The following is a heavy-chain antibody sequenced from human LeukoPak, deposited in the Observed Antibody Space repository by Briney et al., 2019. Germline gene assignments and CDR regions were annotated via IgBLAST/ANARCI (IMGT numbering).Heavy chain of an antibody. Sequence: GRSLRLSCAASGFTFSSYAMHWVRQAPGKGLEWVAVISYDGSNKYYADSVKGRFTISRDNSKNTLYLQMTSLRAEDTAVYYCARDEGARLATYYFDYWGQGTLVTVSS. CDR3: ARDEGARLATYYFDY. J-gene: IGHJ4*02. D-gene: IGHD1-26*01. CDR1: GFTFSSYA. V-gene: IGHV3-30-3*01. CDR2: ISYDGSNK.